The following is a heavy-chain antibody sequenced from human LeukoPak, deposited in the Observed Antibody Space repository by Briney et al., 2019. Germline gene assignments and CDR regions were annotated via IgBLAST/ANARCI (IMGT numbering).Heavy chain of an antibody. CDR1: GGSISSSSYY. J-gene: IGHJ4*02. V-gene: IGHV4-39*01. CDR2: IYYSGST. D-gene: IGHD5-12*01. Sequence: SETLSLTCTASGGSISSSSYYWGWIRQPPGKGLEWIGSIYYSGSTYYNPSLKSRVTISVDTSKNQFSLKLSSVTAADTAVYYCARARWLRFGFDYWGQGTLVTVSS. CDR3: ARARWLRFGFDY.